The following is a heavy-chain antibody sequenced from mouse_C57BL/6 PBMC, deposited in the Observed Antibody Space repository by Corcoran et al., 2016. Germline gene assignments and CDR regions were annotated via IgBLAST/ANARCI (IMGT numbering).Heavy chain of an antibody. D-gene: IGHD2-5*01. CDR2: INTYSGVP. V-gene: IGHV9-3*01. J-gene: IGHJ1*03. Sequence: QIQLVQSGPELKKPGETVKISCKASGYTFTTYGMSWVKQAPGKGLKWMGWINTYSGVPTYADDFKGRFAFSLETSASTAYLQINNLKNEDTATYFWARDSNWYFDVWGTGTTVTVSS. CDR3: ARDSNWYFDV. CDR1: GYTFTTYG.